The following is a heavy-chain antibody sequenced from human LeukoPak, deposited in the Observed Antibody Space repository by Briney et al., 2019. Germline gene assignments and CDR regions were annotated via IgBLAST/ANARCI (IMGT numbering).Heavy chain of an antibody. J-gene: IGHJ4*02. CDR1: GFTFSSYA. V-gene: IGHV3-30-3*01. CDR2: ISYDGSNK. D-gene: IGHD1-26*01. CDR3: AGRGSYYDY. Sequence: PGGSLRLSCAASGFTFSSYAMHWVRQAPGKGLEWVAVISYDGSNKYHADSVKGRFTISRDNSKNTLYLQMNSLRAEDTAVYYCAGRGSYYDYWGQGTQVTVSS.